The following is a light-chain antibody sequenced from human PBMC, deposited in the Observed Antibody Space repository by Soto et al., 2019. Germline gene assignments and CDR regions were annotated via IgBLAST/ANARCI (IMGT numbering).Light chain of an antibody. J-gene: IGLJ2*01. CDR3: RSYTSSRTL. CDR2: DVS. V-gene: IGLV2-14*01. Sequence: QSVLTQPASVSGSPGQSITISCTGTSSDVGGYNYVSWYQQHPGKAPKLMIYDVSNRPSGVSNRFSGSKSGNTASLTISGLQAEDEADYYCRSYTSSRTLFGGGTKLTVL. CDR1: SSDVGGYNY.